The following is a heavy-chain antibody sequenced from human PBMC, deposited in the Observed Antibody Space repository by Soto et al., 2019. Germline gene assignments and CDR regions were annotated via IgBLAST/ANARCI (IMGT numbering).Heavy chain of an antibody. CDR3: ARDVTNYDILTGYSKTYYYYYYMDV. Sequence: GGSLRLSCAASGFTFSDYYMSWIRQAPGKGLEWGSYISSSGSTIYYADSVKGRFTISRDNAKNSLYLQMNSLRAEDTAVYYCARDVTNYDILTGYSKTYYYYYYMDVWGKGTTVTVSS. J-gene: IGHJ6*03. D-gene: IGHD3-9*01. CDR2: ISSSGSTI. CDR1: GFTFSDYY. V-gene: IGHV3-11*01.